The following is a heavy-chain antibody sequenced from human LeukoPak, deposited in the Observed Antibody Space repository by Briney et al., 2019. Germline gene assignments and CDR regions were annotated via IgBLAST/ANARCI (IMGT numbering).Heavy chain of an antibody. D-gene: IGHD3-3*02. J-gene: IGHJ6*02. CDR3: ARGHLPTPRSAMDV. CDR1: GFTFSSYW. Sequence: GGSLRLTCAASGFTFSSYWVHWVRQAPGKGLVWVLRVNSDESITTYADSVNGRFTISRDNAKNTLYLQMKSLRAEDTAVYYCARGHLPTPRSAMDVWGQGTTVTVSS. V-gene: IGHV3-74*01. CDR2: VNSDESIT.